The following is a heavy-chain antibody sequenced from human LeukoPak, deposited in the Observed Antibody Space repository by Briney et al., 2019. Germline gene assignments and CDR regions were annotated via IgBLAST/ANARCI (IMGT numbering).Heavy chain of an antibody. V-gene: IGHV3-30*18. CDR2: ISYDGSNK. D-gene: IGHD1-26*01. CDR3: AKDPLRGATTSNWFDP. J-gene: IGHJ5*02. CDR1: GFTFSSYG. Sequence: GGSLRLSCAASGFTFSSYGMHWVRQAPGKGLEWVAVISYDGSNKYYADSVKGRFTISRDNSKNTLYLQMNSLRAEDTAVYYCAKDPLRGATTSNWFDPWGQGTLVTVSS.